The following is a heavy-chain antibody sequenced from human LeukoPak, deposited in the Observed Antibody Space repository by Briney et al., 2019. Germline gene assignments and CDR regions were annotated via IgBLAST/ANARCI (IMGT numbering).Heavy chain of an antibody. J-gene: IGHJ4*02. CDR3: AKERETTASGTFDS. CDR2: ISEDGITK. CDR1: GFTFSNYG. Sequence: PGGSLRLSCAASGFTFSNYGMHCVRQAPGKGLEGVGGISEDGITKYYADAVKGRCTTSSDNSNNTLSLQMNSLRAEHTAVYYCAKERETTASGTFDSWGEGDPVTVSS. V-gene: IGHV3-30*18. D-gene: IGHD1-14*01.